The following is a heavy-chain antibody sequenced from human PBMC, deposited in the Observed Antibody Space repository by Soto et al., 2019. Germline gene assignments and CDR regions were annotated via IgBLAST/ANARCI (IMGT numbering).Heavy chain of an antibody. D-gene: IGHD5-18*01. CDR3: ARTRKFDPVNIGYSYGSTPDYFDY. Sequence: QVQLQQSGPGLVKPSQTLSLTCAISGDSVSSNSAAWNWIRQSPSRGLEWLGRTYYRSKWYNDYAVSVKSRITINPDTSKNQFSLQLNSVTPEDTAVYYCARTRKFDPVNIGYSYGSTPDYFDYWGQGTLVTVSS. CDR1: GDSVSSNSAA. V-gene: IGHV6-1*01. CDR2: TYYRSKWYN. J-gene: IGHJ4*02.